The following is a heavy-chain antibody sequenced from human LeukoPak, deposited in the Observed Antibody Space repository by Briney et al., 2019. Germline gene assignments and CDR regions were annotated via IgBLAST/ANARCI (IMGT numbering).Heavy chain of an antibody. CDR3: ARSDCSTGTCYNY. CDR2: INPNTGGT. J-gene: IGHJ4*02. V-gene: IGHV1-2*02. D-gene: IGHD2-15*01. CDR1: GYTFTGYY. Sequence: ASVKVSCKASGYTFTGYYMHWVRQAPGQGLEWMGWINPNTGGTNYAQKFQGRVTMTKDTPIRTAYMELSRLRSDDTAVYYCARSDCSTGTCYNYWGQGTLVTVSS.